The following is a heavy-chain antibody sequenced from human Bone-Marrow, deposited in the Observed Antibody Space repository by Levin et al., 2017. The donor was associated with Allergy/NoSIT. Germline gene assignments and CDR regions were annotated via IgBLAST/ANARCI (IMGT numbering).Heavy chain of an antibody. Sequence: GESLKISCAASGFTFSSYWMHWVRQAPGKGLVWVSRINSDGSSTSYADSVKGRFTISRDNAKNTLYLQMNSLRAEDTAVYYCARVGPNFDWLLYGGAFDIWGQGTMVTVSS. J-gene: IGHJ3*02. CDR2: INSDGSST. V-gene: IGHV3-74*01. CDR3: ARVGPNFDWLLYGGAFDI. D-gene: IGHD3-9*01. CDR1: GFTFSSYW.